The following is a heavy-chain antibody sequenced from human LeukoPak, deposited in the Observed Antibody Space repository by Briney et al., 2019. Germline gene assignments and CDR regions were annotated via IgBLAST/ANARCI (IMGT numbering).Heavy chain of an antibody. CDR1: GFTFSSYW. V-gene: IGHV3-7*01. D-gene: IGHD3-22*01. Sequence: GGSLRLSCAASGFTFSSYWMSWVRQAPGKGLEWVANIKQDGSEKYYVDSVKGRFTISRDNAKNSLYLQMNSLRAEDTAVYYCARRNMYYYDSSGYYFDYWGQGTLVTASS. CDR3: ARRNMYYYDSSGYYFDY. J-gene: IGHJ4*02. CDR2: IKQDGSEK.